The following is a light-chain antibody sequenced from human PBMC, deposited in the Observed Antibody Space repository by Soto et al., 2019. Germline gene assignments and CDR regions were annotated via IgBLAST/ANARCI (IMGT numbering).Light chain of an antibody. J-gene: IGLJ1*01. CDR2: END. CDR3: ATWDRGLTTFV. V-gene: IGLV1-51*02. CDR1: SSNIGKYY. Sequence: QSVLTQPPSVAAAPGQKVTMSCSGSSSNIGKYYVSWHQQLPGTAPKLLIYENDKRPSGIPARFSGSKSGTSATLGITGPQTGDEADYYCATWDRGLTTFVFGTGTKVTVL.